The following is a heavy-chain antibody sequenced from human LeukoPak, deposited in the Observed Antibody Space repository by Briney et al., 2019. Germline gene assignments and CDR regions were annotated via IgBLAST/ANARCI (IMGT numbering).Heavy chain of an antibody. CDR1: GSRFSSYW. Sequence: GESLQISCQGSGSRFSSYWIAWVRQLPGKGLEWMGFIYPRDSRTTYSPSFQGQVTISDDKSISTAYLQWTSLKASDTAMYYCARHLSDITSSPNYGGPGTLGTVSA. V-gene: IGHV5-51*01. CDR3: ARHLSDITSSPNY. D-gene: IGHD2-2*01. CDR2: IYPRDSRT. J-gene: IGHJ4*02.